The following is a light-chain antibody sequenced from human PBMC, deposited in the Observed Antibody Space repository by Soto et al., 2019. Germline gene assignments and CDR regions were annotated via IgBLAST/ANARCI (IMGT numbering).Light chain of an antibody. CDR3: MQAVQSPFT. Sequence: DIVMTQSPLSLSITPGEPASISCRSSQSLLDSDGSTYLDWYLQKPGQSPQLLIYLGSKRSPGVPDRFSGSGSGTAFTLKISRLEAEDVGVYYCMQAVQSPFTFGPGTKVDI. J-gene: IGKJ3*01. CDR2: LGS. V-gene: IGKV2-28*01. CDR1: QSLLDSDGSTY.